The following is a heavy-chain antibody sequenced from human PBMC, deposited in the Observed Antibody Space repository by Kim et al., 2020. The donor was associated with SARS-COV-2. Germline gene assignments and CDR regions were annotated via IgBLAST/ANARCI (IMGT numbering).Heavy chain of an antibody. Sequence: GSLRLSCAASGFTFSNYWMSWVRQAPGKGLEWVANIKQDGSEKYYVDSVKGRFTISRDNAKNSLYLQMNSLRAGDTAVYYCARLSGSSWYFDYWGQGTLVTVSS. CDR1: GFTFSNYW. CDR3: ARLSGSSWYFDY. J-gene: IGHJ4*02. D-gene: IGHD6-13*01. V-gene: IGHV3-7*03. CDR2: IKQDGSEK.